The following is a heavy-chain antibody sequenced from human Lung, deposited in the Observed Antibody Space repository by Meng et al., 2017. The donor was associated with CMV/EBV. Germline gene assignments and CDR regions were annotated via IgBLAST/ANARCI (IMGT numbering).Heavy chain of an antibody. J-gene: IGHJ6*02. D-gene: IGHD3-3*01. V-gene: IGHV1-69*10. CDR3: VFSEEYYHFRSGPDWYYHYGMDV. CDR2: IIPILGVT. CDR1: GGSFSRFV. Sequence: SVXVSCKASGGSFSRFVVSWVRQAPGQGPEWMGGIIPILGVTNYAQKFQGRLTITADKSTTTVYLEWSSLRAADTALYYCVFSEEYYHFRSGPDWYYHYGMDVXGQGXAVTVSS.